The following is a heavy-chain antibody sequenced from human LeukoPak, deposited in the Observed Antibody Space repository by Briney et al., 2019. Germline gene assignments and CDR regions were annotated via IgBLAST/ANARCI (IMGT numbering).Heavy chain of an antibody. Sequence: PGGALTLSCAASVLTFSRYDMNWVRQTPERGLEWIAFISRGGEVIKIPDSVKDRLHISRDTAKKSLYLQMSSLRAEDTAFYYCPSEFWSGYFDSWGQGTLVTVSS. D-gene: IGHD3-3*01. CDR3: PSEFWSGYFDS. CDR1: VLTFSRYD. CDR2: ISRGGEVI. V-gene: IGHV3-48*03. J-gene: IGHJ4*02.